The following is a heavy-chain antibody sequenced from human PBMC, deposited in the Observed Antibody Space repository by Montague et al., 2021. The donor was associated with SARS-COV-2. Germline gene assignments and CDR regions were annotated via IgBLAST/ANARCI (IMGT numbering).Heavy chain of an antibody. CDR3: ARVKRGYYYGLGVSVHFDY. D-gene: IGHD3-10*01. J-gene: IGHJ4*02. CDR1: LHCIGMDH. CDR2: IYYRRRT. V-gene: IGHV4-59*13. Sequence: SETLSLTCTVYLHCIGMDHWRWTRQHPCKRLAWLEYIYYRRRTNYNPSLKSRVTISVDTSKNQSSLKLSSVTAADTAVYYCARVKRGYYYGLGVSVHFDYWGQGTLVTVSS.